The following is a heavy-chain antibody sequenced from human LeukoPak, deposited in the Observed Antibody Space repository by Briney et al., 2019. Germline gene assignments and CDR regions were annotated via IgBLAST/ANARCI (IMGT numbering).Heavy chain of an antibody. CDR3: ARGEYSSSSWGVGWFDP. Sequence: PSETLSLTCTVSGGSISSHYWSWIRQPPGKGLEWIGYIYYSGSSKYNPSLKSRVTISVDTSKNQFSLKLSSVTAADTAVYYCARGEYSSSSWGVGWFDPWGQGTLVTVSS. V-gene: IGHV4-59*11. CDR2: IYYSGSS. J-gene: IGHJ5*02. D-gene: IGHD6-6*01. CDR1: GGSISSHY.